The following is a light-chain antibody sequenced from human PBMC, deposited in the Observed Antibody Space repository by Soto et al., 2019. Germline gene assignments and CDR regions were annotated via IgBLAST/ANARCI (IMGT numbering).Light chain of an antibody. CDR1: QSVSSSY. CDR2: GAS. V-gene: IGKV3-20*01. CDR3: QHYGSPPPT. J-gene: IGKJ1*01. Sequence: EIVITQSPGTLSLSPGERATLSCRASQSVSSSYLAWYQQKPGQAPRLLIYGASSRATGIPDRFSGSGSGTDFTLTISRLEPEDFAVYYCQHYGSPPPTFGQGTKVDIK.